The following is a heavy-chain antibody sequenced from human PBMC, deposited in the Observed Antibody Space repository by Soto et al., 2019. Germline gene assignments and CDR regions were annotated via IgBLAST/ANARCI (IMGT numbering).Heavy chain of an antibody. CDR1: GYTFTSYY. CDR3: ARDISYCSSTSCYMYYYYYGMDV. V-gene: IGHV1-46*01. Sequence: VKVSCKASGYTFTSYYMHWVRQAPGQGLEWMGIINPSGGSTSYAQKFQGRVTMTRDTSTSTVYMELSSLRSEDTAVYYCARDISYCSSTSCYMYYYYYGMDVWGQGTTVTVSS. D-gene: IGHD2-2*02. CDR2: INPSGGST. J-gene: IGHJ6*02.